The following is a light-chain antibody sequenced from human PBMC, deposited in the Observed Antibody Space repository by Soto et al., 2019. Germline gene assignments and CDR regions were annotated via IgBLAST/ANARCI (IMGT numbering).Light chain of an antibody. CDR2: KAS. J-gene: IGKJ1*01. V-gene: IGKV1-5*03. CDR3: QQYNSYSPT. CDR1: QSISVW. Sequence: DIQMTQSPSTLSASVGDRVTITCRASQSISVWLAWYQQKAGQAPNLLIYKASRLESGVPSRFSGSGSETEFTLTISGLQPGDSATYYCQQYNSYSPTFGQGTKVEVK.